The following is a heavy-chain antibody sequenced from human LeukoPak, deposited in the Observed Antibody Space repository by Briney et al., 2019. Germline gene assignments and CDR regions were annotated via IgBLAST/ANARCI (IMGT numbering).Heavy chain of an antibody. Sequence: ASVRASCKASGYTFSDHYIQWVRQAPGQGFDWLGWINPNSGGTDYARKFRGRVTMTRDMSLSTAYMELTRLTYDDTAVYYCARGALDPETVTNYFEYWAQGTLVTVSS. CDR2: INPNSGGT. J-gene: IGHJ4*02. CDR1: GYTFSDHY. V-gene: IGHV1-2*02. CDR3: ARGALDPETVTNYFEY. D-gene: IGHD4-17*01.